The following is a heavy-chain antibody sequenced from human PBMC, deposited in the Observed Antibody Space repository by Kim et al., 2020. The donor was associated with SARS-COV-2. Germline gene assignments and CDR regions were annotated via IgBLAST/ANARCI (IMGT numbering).Heavy chain of an antibody. Sequence: GGSLRLSCAASGFTFSSYSMNWVRQAPGKGLEWVSYISSSSSTIYYADSVKGRFTISRDNAKNSLYLQMNSLRDEDTAVYYCARDQGVTATLYYWYFDLWGRGTLVTVSS. CDR1: GFTFSSYS. J-gene: IGHJ2*01. D-gene: IGHD2-21*02. CDR3: ARDQGVTATLYYWYFDL. CDR2: ISSSSSTI. V-gene: IGHV3-48*02.